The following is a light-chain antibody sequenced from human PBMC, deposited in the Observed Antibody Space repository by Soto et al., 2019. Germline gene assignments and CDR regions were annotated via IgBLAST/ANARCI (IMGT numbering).Light chain of an antibody. CDR2: GVS. V-gene: IGKV3-11*01. CDR3: QFYGSSLIT. J-gene: IGKJ5*01. CDR1: QSVSNS. Sequence: EIVLTQSPATLSLSPGERATLSCWASQSVSNSLAWYQQRPGQSPRLLIYGVSTRATGIPARFGGSGSGTDFTLTISRLEPEDSAVYYCQFYGSSLITFGQGTRLEIK.